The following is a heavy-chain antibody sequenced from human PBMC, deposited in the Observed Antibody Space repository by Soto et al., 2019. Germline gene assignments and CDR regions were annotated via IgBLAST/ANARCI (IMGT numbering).Heavy chain of an antibody. CDR2: IIPIFGIK. CDR1: GGTFNTYA. V-gene: IGHV1-69*01. CDR3: AKEAGDH. Sequence: QMRLVQSGAEVKERGASVKISFKTSGGTFNTYALTWVRQAPVKGLEWIGGIIPIFGIKNDAQRFQGRVTINADESLTTAYMEMTSLRSDDTAVYYCAKEAGDHWGQGTLVTVSS. J-gene: IGHJ4*02. D-gene: IGHD3-10*01.